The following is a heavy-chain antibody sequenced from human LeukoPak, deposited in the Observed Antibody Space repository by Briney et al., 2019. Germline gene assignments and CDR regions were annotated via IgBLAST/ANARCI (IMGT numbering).Heavy chain of an antibody. Sequence: GGSLRLSCTASGFSFSSYWMSWVRQAPGKGLEWVSSISSSSSYIYYADSVKGRFTISRDNAKNSLYLQMNSLRAEDTAVYYCARDRSSGWSLLGYWGQGTLVTASS. CDR3: ARDRSSGWSLLGY. CDR1: GFSFSSYW. V-gene: IGHV3-21*01. CDR2: ISSSSSYI. J-gene: IGHJ4*02. D-gene: IGHD6-19*01.